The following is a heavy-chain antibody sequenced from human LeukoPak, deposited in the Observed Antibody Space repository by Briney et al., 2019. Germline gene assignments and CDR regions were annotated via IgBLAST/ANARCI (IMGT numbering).Heavy chain of an antibody. CDR1: GFTFRNYW. V-gene: IGHV3-7*01. J-gene: IGHJ4*02. Sequence: HPGGSLRLSCAASGFTFRNYWMTWVRQAPGKGLDWVANIKDDGRQKYYVDSVRGRFAISRDNAKNSLSLQMSSLRAEDTAVYYCARDDGRGWVLWGQGTLVSVSS. D-gene: IGHD1-26*01. CDR2: IKDDGRQK. CDR3: ARDDGRGWVL.